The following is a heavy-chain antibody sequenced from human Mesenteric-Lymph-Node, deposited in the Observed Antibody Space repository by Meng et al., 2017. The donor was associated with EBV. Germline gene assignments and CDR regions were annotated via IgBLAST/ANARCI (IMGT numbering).Heavy chain of an antibody. V-gene: IGHV6-1*01. CDR2: TYYRSKWYN. CDR3: AGVGSTISTDWFDT. D-gene: IGHD3-9*01. J-gene: IGHJ5*02. Sequence: QVQLQQSGPGPVKPPQPPSLTCAISGDSVSNINGGWNWIRQSPSRGLEWLGRTYYRSKWYNDYAVSVKGRITINPDTTKNQVSLQLNSVTPEDTAVYYCAGVGSTISTDWFDTWGQGTLVTVSS. CDR1: GDSVSNINGG.